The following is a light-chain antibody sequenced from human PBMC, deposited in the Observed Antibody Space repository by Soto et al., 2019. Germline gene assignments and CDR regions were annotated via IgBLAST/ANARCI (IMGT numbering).Light chain of an antibody. CDR2: DVN. V-gene: IGLV2-11*01. Sequence: QSVLTQPASVSGSPGQSITISCTGTSSDVGGYNYVSWYQQHPGKAPKLMIYDVNRRPSGVPDLFSGSKSGSTASLTISGLQAEDEADYYCCSYAGSYTWVFGGGTKLTVL. CDR3: CSYAGSYTWV. CDR1: SSDVGGYNY. J-gene: IGLJ3*02.